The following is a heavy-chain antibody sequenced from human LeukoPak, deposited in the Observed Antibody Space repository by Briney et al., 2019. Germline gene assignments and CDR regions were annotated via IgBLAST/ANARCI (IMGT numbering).Heavy chain of an antibody. D-gene: IGHD6-13*01. CDR3: ARAGYSSSWYDY. V-gene: IGHV4-30-2*01. J-gene: IGHJ4*02. Sequence: SETLSLTCTVSGGSISSGGYYWSWIRQPPGKGLEWIGYIYHSGSTYYNPSLKSRVTISVDRSKNQFSLKLSSVTAADTAVYYCARAGYSSSWYDYWGQGTLVTVSS. CDR1: GGSISSGGYY. CDR2: IYHSGST.